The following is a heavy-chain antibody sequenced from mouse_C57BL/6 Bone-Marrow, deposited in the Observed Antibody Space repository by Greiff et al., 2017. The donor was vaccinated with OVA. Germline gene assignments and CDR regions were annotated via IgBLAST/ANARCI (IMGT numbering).Heavy chain of an antibody. V-gene: IGHV1-64*01. Sequence: VQLQQSGAELVKPGASVKLSCKASGYTFTSYWMHWVKQRPGQGLEWIGMIHPNSGSTNYNEKFKSKATLTVDKSSSTAYMQLSSLTSEDSAVYYCARGFYYYYAMDYWGQGTSVTVSS. CDR3: ARGFYYYYAMDY. CDR1: GYTFTSYW. CDR2: IHPNSGST. D-gene: IGHD1-1*01. J-gene: IGHJ4*01.